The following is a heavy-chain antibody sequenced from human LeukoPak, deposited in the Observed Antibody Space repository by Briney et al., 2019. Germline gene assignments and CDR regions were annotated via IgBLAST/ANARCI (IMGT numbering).Heavy chain of an antibody. V-gene: IGHV1-8*01. J-gene: IGHJ4*02. CDR1: GYTFTSYD. D-gene: IGHD3-9*01. Sequence: VKVSCKASGYTFTSYDINWVRQATGQGLEWMGWMNPNSGNTGYAQKFQGRVTMTRNTSISTAYMELSSLRSEDTAVYYCARMYDILTGYYLAYWGQGTLVTVSS. CDR2: MNPNSGNT. CDR3: ARMYDILTGYYLAY.